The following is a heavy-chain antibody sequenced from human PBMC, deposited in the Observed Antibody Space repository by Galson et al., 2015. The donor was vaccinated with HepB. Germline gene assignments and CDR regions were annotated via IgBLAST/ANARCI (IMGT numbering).Heavy chain of an antibody. D-gene: IGHD6-13*01. CDR3: AKKGISYLNWFDP. V-gene: IGHV4-34*01. J-gene: IGHJ5*02. CDR1: GGSFSGYY. CDR2: INPSGST. Sequence: SETLSLTCAVYGGSFSGYYWSWIRQPPGKGLEWIGEINPSGSTNYNPSLKSRVTISVDTSKNQFSLKLSSVTAADTAVYYCAKKGISYLNWFDPWGQGTLVTVSS.